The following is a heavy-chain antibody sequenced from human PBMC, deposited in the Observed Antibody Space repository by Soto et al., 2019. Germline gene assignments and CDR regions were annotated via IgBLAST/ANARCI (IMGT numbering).Heavy chain of an antibody. CDR2: ISSSGATT. CDR1: GFSLRDYY. CDR3: SSMGSGYDFVL. V-gene: IGHV3-11*01. Sequence: QVQMVESGGGLVKPGGSLRLSCAVSGFSLRDYYMSWIRQAPGKGLEWVSKISSSGATTDYADSVKGRFTISRDNAKNSLYLQMNSLRGEDMAVYYCSSMGSGYDFVLWGQGTLVTVSS. J-gene: IGHJ4*02. D-gene: IGHD5-12*01.